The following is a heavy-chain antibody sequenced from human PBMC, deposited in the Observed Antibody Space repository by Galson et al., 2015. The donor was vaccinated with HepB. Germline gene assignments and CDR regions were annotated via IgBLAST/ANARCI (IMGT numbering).Heavy chain of an antibody. Sequence: SLRLSCAASGLSFSSFCMTWVRQAPGRGLEWVANIKQDGSGKVYLDSIKGRFTISRDNAENSLYLHISSLRAEDTAVYYCARDPYSRSGGQYGAFDIWGQGTMVTVSS. CDR1: GLSFSSFC. CDR2: IKQDGSGK. J-gene: IGHJ3*02. D-gene: IGHD6-19*01. V-gene: IGHV3-7*01. CDR3: ARDPYSRSGGQYGAFDI.